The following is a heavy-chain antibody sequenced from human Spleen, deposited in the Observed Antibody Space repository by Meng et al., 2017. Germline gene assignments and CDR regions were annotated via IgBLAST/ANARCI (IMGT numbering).Heavy chain of an antibody. J-gene: IGHJ5*02. Sequence: GQRQESGPGLVKPSQTLSLTCTVSGGSISSGGYYWSWIRQRPGKGLEWIGYIYSSGSTYYNPSLESRVTITADTSKKQFFLNLTSVTAADTAVYYCARVTRVWRGWFDPWGQGNLVTVSS. CDR1: GGSISSGGYY. CDR2: IYSSGST. D-gene: IGHD3-10*01. V-gene: IGHV4-31*03. CDR3: ARVTRVWRGWFDP.